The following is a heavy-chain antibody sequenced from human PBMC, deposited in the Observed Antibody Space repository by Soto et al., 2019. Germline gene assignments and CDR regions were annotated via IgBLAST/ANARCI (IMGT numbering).Heavy chain of an antibody. CDR3: ERRRSHTTDY. CDR2: IYWDDDK. CDR1: GFSLTTSGVG. V-gene: IGHV2-5*02. Sequence: QITLKESGPTLMKPTQTLTLTCTFSGFSLTTSGVGVGWIRQPPGKALECLALIYWDDDKYYSQSLKSRLTITKDTSKNQVVLTMTNMDPADTGTYYCERRRSHTTDYWGQGTLVTVSS. J-gene: IGHJ4*02. D-gene: IGHD1-1*01.